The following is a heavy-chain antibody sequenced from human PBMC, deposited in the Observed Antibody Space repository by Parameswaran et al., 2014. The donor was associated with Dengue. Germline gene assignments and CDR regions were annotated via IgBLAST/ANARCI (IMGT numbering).Heavy chain of an antibody. J-gene: IGHJ4*02. CDR1: GGSISSGSYY. V-gene: IGHV4-61*02. CDR2: IYTSGST. D-gene: IGHD2-2*01. CDR3: ARQPAAVDY. Sequence: ASETLSLTCTVSGGSISSGSYYWSWIRQPAGKGLEWIGRIYTSGSTNYNPSLKSRVTISVDTSKNQFSLKLSSVTAADTAVYYCARQPAAVDYWGQGTLVTVSS.